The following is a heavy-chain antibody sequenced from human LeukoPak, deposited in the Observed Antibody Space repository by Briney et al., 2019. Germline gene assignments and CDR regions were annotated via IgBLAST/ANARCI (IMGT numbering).Heavy chain of an antibody. CDR3: ARDRPVELGHLFDY. V-gene: IGHV1-18*01. Sequence: ASVKLSCKASGYTFTSYGISWVRQAPGQGLEWMGWISAYNGNTNYAQKLQGRVTMTTDTSTSTAYMELRSVRSDDTAVYYCARDRPVELGHLFDYWGQGTLVTVSS. D-gene: IGHD6-6*01. J-gene: IGHJ4*02. CDR1: GYTFTSYG. CDR2: ISAYNGNT.